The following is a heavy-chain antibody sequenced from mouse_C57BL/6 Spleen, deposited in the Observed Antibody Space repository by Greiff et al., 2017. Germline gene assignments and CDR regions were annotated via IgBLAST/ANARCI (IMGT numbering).Heavy chain of an antibody. Sequence: QVQLQQPGAELVMPGASVKLSCKASGYTFTSYWMHWVKQRPGQGLEWIGEIDPSDSYTNYNQKFKGKSTLTVDKSSSTAYMQLSSLTSEDSAVYYCARTSTMVTTEAMDYWGQGTSVTVSS. D-gene: IGHD2-2*01. V-gene: IGHV1-69*01. CDR3: ARTSTMVTTEAMDY. CDR1: GYTFTSYW. CDR2: IDPSDSYT. J-gene: IGHJ4*01.